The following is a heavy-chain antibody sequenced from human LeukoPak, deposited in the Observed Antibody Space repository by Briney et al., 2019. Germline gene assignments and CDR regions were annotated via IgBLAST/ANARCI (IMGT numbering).Heavy chain of an antibody. Sequence: GASVKVSRKASGYTFTGYYMHWVRQAPGQGLEWMGWINPNSGGTNYAQKFQGRVTMTRDTSISTAYMELSRLRSDDTAVYYCARVYGWERGGFDYWGQGTLVTVSS. CDR1: GYTFTGYY. V-gene: IGHV1-2*02. D-gene: IGHD4-23*01. J-gene: IGHJ4*02. CDR3: ARVYGWERGGFDY. CDR2: INPNSGGT.